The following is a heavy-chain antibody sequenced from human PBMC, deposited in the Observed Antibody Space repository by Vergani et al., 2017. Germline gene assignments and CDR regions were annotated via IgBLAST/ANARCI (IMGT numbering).Heavy chain of an antibody. CDR1: GFTFSSYA. Sequence: QVQLVESGGGVVQPGRSLRLSCAASGFTFSSYAMHWVRQAPGKGLEWVAVISYDGSNKYYADSVKGRFTISRDNSKNTLYLQMNSLRAEDTAVYYCASDPGYYSSSPPGFDYWGQGTLVTVSS. D-gene: IGHD6-6*01. J-gene: IGHJ4*02. V-gene: IGHV3-30-3*01. CDR3: ASDPGYYSSSPPGFDY. CDR2: ISYDGSNK.